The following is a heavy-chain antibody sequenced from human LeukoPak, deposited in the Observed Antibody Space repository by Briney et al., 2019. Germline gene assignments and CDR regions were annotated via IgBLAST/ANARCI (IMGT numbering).Heavy chain of an antibody. CDR3: TRGSSGRRDY. CDR2: MNPNSGNT. D-gene: IGHD6-19*01. CDR1: GYTFTTCE. J-gene: IGHJ4*02. Sequence: ASVKVSCKASGYTFTTCEINWVRQATGQGLEWMGWMNPNSGNTGYAQSFQGRVTMTRDTSISTAYMELSNLRSEDTAIYYCTRGSSGRRDYWGQGTLVTVSS. V-gene: IGHV1-8*01.